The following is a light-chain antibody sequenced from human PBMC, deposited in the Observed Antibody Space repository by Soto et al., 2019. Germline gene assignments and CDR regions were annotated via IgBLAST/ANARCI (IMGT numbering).Light chain of an antibody. J-gene: IGLJ2*01. V-gene: IGLV4-69*01. CDR3: QTWGTGIVI. CDR2: LNSDGSH. CDR1: SGHSSDA. Sequence: QSVRTQSPSASASLGASVKLTCTLSSGHSSDAIAWHQQQPEKGPRFLMNLNSDGSHTKGDGIPDRFSGSSSGAERYLPISSLQSEDEADYYCQTWGTGIVIFGGATKLTV.